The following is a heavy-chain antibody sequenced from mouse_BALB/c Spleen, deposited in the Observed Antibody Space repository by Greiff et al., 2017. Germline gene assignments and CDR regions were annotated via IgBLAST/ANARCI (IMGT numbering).Heavy chain of an antibody. Sequence: ESGPGLVKPSQSLSLTCSVTGYSITSGYYWNWIRQFPGNKLEWMGYISYDGSNNYNPSLKNRISITRVTSKNQFFLKLNSVTTEDTATYYCARAGYDGYYIDYWGQGTTLTVSS. CDR3: ARAGYDGYYIDY. J-gene: IGHJ2*01. CDR1: GYSITSGYY. V-gene: IGHV3-6*02. CDR2: ISYDGSN. D-gene: IGHD2-3*01.